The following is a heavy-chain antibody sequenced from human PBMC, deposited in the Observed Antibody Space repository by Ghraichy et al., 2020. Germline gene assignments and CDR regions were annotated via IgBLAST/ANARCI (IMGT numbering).Heavy chain of an antibody. Sequence: SQTLSLTCAVYGGSFSGYYWSWIRQPPGKGLEWIGEINHSGSTNYNPSLKSRVTISVDTSKNQFSLKLSSVTAADTAVYYCARGLPTMVRGVIVYYFDYWGQGTLVTVSS. CDR1: GGSFSGYY. CDR3: ARGLPTMVRGVIVYYFDY. D-gene: IGHD3-10*01. J-gene: IGHJ4*02. V-gene: IGHV4-34*01. CDR2: INHSGST.